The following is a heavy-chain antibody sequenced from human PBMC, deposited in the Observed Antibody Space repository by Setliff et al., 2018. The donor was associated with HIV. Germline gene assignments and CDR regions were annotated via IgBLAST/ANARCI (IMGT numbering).Heavy chain of an antibody. CDR3: TTIKSYGAFDF. Sequence: GGSLRLSCVVSGVTFDDEAMHWVRQVPGKGLEWVSGISWESGRIGYADSVKGRFTTSRDNAKNSLYLQMNSLKTEDTALYFCTTIKSYGAFDFWGQGALVTVSS. CDR2: ISWESGRI. D-gene: IGHD5-18*01. J-gene: IGHJ4*02. CDR1: GVTFDDEA. V-gene: IGHV3-9*01.